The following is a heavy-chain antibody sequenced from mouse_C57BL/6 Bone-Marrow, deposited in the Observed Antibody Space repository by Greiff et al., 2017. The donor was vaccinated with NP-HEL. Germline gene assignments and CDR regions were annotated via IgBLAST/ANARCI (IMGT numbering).Heavy chain of an antibody. D-gene: IGHD1-1*01. CDR3: ARWIYYYGSSYGNWYFDV. CDR2: IYPGDGDT. Sequence: VQLKESGPELVKPGASVKISCKASGYAFSSSWMNWVKQRPGKGLEWIGRIYPGDGDTNYNGKFKGKATLTADKSSSTAYMQLSSLTSEDSAVYFCARWIYYYGSSYGNWYFDVWGTGTTVTVSS. J-gene: IGHJ1*03. V-gene: IGHV1-82*01. CDR1: GYAFSSSW.